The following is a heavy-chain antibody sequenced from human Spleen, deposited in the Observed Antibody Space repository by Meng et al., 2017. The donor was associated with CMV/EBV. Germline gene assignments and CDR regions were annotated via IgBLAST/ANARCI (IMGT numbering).Heavy chain of an antibody. CDR1: GFTFSRYA. J-gene: IGHJ4*02. V-gene: IGHV3-30*04. D-gene: IGHD6-13*01. Sequence: GESLKISCADSGFTFSRYAMHWVRQAPGKGLEWVAFISFDGSDKYYADSVKGRFTISRDNSKNTLYLQMNSLRAEDTAVYYCAKDQVVPLYFDYWGQGTLVTVSS. CDR2: ISFDGSDK. CDR3: AKDQVVPLYFDY.